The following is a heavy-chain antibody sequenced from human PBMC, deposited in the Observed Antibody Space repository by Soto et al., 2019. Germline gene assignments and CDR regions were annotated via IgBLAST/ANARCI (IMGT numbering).Heavy chain of an antibody. CDR1: GGSISSYY. Sequence: SETLSLTCTVSGGSISSYYWSWIRQPPGKGLEWIGYIYYSGSTNYNPSLKSRVTISVDTSKNQFSLKLSSVTAADTAVYYCARNEEELWLGGYYYYYMDVWGKGTTVTVSS. CDR2: IYYSGST. J-gene: IGHJ6*03. V-gene: IGHV4-59*01. D-gene: IGHD5-18*01. CDR3: ARNEEELWLGGYYYYYMDV.